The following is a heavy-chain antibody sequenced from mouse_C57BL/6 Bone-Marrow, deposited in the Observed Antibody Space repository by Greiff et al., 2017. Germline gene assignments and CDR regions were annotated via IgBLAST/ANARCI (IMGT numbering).Heavy chain of an antibody. V-gene: IGHV1-54*01. CDR3: ARGFIYYYGSSYFSYAMDY. D-gene: IGHD1-1*01. Sequence: QVQLQQSGAELVRPGTSVKVSCKASGYAFTNYLIEWVKQRPGQGLEWIGVINPGSGGTNYNEKFKGKATLTADKSSSTAYMQLSSLTSEDSAVYFCARGFIYYYGSSYFSYAMDYWGQGTSVTVSS. CDR1: GYAFTNYL. J-gene: IGHJ4*01. CDR2: INPGSGGT.